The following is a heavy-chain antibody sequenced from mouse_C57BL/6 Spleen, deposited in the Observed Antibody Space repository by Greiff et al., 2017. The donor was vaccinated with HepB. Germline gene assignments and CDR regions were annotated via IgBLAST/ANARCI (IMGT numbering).Heavy chain of an antibody. J-gene: IGHJ1*03. CDR3: TRAYYSNYEDWYFDV. Sequence: EVQLVESGEGLVKPGGSLKLSCAASGFTFSSYAMSWVRQTPEKRLEWVAYISSGGDYIYYADTVKGRFTISRDNARNTLYLQMSSLKSEDTAMYYCTRAYYSNYEDWYFDVWGTGTTVTVSS. CDR1: GFTFSSYA. CDR2: ISSGGDYI. V-gene: IGHV5-9-1*02. D-gene: IGHD2-5*01.